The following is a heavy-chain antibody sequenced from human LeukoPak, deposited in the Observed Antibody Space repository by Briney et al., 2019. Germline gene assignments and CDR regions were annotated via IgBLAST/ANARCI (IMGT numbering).Heavy chain of an antibody. CDR1: GYTFTSYG. Sequence: ASVKVSCKASGYTFTSYGISWVRQAPGQGLEWMGWISAYNGNTNYAQKLQGRVTMTTDTSTSTAYMELRSLRSDDTAVYYCARTLIVVVPAAPFDYWGQGTLVIVSS. V-gene: IGHV1-18*01. D-gene: IGHD2-2*01. CDR3: ARTLIVVVPAAPFDY. J-gene: IGHJ4*02. CDR2: ISAYNGNT.